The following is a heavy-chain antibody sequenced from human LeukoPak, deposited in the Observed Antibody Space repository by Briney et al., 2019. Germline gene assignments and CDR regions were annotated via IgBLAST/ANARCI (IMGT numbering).Heavy chain of an antibody. CDR2: ISYDGSNK. J-gene: IGHJ1*01. V-gene: IGHV3-30*18. Sequence: PGRSLRLSCAASGFTFSSYGMHWVRQAPGKGLEWVAVISYDGSNKYYADSVKGRFTISRDNSKNTLYLQMNSLRAEDTAVYYCAKECSGGSCYPPTSEYFQHWGQGTLVTVSS. CDR3: AKECSGGSCYPPTSEYFQH. CDR1: GFTFSSYG. D-gene: IGHD2-15*01.